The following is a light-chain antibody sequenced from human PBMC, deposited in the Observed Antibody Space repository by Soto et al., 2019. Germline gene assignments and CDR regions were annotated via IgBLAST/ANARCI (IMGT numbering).Light chain of an antibody. CDR1: SSDVGGYNY. J-gene: IGLJ1*01. CDR2: DVS. CDR3: SSYTSSSTQV. V-gene: IGLV2-14*01. Sequence: QSVLTQPVSVSGSPGQSITVSCTGTSSDVGGYNYVSWYQQHPGKAPKLIIYDVSNRPSGVSNRFSGSKSGNTASLTISGLQAEDEADYYCSSYTSSSTQVFGTGTKLTVL.